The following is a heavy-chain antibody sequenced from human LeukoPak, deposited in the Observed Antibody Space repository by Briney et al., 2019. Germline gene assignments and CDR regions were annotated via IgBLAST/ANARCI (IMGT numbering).Heavy chain of an antibody. D-gene: IGHD3-22*01. CDR2: ISPNSGGT. J-gene: IGHJ4*02. CDR1: GYTFTGYY. V-gene: IGHV1-2*02. Sequence: ASVKVSCKASGYTFTGYYMHWVRQAPGQGLEWMGWISPNSGGTNYAQKFQGRVTMTRDTSISTAYMELSRLRSDDTAVYYCARADWGDSSGYYRDYWGQGTLVTVSS. CDR3: ARADWGDSSGYYRDY.